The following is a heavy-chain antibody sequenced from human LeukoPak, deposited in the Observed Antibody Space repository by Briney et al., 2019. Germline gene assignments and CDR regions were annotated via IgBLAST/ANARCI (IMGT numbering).Heavy chain of an antibody. Sequence: QSGGSLRLSCAASGFTFSSYAMSWVRQAPGKGLEWVSAISGSGGSTYYADSVKGRFTISRDNSKNTLYLQMNSLRAEDTAVYYCAKLYDFWSGYSDYWGQGTLVTVSS. CDR3: AKLYDFWSGYSDY. CDR1: GFTFSSYA. V-gene: IGHV3-23*01. J-gene: IGHJ4*02. CDR2: ISGSGGST. D-gene: IGHD3-3*01.